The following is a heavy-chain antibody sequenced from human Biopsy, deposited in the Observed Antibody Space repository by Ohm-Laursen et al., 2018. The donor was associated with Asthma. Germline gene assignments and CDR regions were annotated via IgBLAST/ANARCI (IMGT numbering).Heavy chain of an antibody. CDR2: IYHSGST. J-gene: IGHJ4*02. Sequence: SQTLSLTCAVSGGSISSAGYSWSWIRQPPGKGLEWIGYIYHSGSTYYNPSLKSRVTISVHRSKNQFSLKLCSVTAADTAVYYCARVKDGYNFDYWGQGTLVTVSS. CDR3: ARVKDGYNFDY. D-gene: IGHD5-24*01. V-gene: IGHV4-30-2*01. CDR1: GGSISSAGYS.